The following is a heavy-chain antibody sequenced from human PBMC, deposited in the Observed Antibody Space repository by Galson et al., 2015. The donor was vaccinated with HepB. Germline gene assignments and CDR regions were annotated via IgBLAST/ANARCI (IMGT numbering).Heavy chain of an antibody. D-gene: IGHD2-15*01. V-gene: IGHV3-21*01. J-gene: IGHJ3*01. CDR3: ARVRYCSGSSCSDDASDV. CDR1: GFTFSRHS. CDR2: IDSSSFYI. Sequence: SLRLSCAASGFTFSRHSMNWVRQAPGKGLEWVSSIDSSSFYIYYADSVKGRFTVSRDNAKNSLYLQMSSLRVEDSAVYYCARVRYCSGSSCSDDASDVWGQGTMLAVSA.